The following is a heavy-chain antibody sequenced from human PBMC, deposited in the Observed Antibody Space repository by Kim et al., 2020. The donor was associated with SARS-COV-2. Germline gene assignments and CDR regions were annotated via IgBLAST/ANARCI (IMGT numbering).Heavy chain of an antibody. J-gene: IGHJ6*02. CDR1: GGSISSDGYY. CDR3: AKSRGQVARYYYGMDV. CDR2: IYHNGNR. Sequence: SETLSHTCSVSGGSISSDGYYWSWIRQHPGKGLEWIGYIYHNGNRYYNPSLTSRVTMSVDTSKNQFSLKLTSVTAADTAVYYCAKSRGQVARYYYGMDVWGHGTTVTVSS. V-gene: IGHV4-31*03. D-gene: IGHD5-12*01.